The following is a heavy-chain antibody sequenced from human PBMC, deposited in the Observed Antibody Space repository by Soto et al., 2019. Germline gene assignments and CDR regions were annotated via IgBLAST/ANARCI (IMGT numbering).Heavy chain of an antibody. CDR2: IYYSGST. CDR3: ARHTPAISISDH. D-gene: IGHD2-15*01. CDR1: GGSISIGDYY. V-gene: IGHV4-39*01. Sequence: SETLSLTCTVSGGSISIGDYYWGWIRQPPGKGLEWIGSIYYSGSTYYNPSLKSRVTISVDTSKNQFSLKLSSVTAADTAVYYCARHTPAISISDHWGQGTLVTVSS. J-gene: IGHJ4*02.